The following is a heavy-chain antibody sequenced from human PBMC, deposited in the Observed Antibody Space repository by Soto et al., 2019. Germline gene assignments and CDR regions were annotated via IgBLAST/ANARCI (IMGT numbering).Heavy chain of an antibody. J-gene: IGHJ5*02. CDR3: AGVLYFLTGSCFPNWFDS. V-gene: IGHV4-30-4*01. CDR2: MYNSATT. D-gene: IGHD2-15*01. Sequence: TLSLTRSVSGDPNSNLNYIWHRIRQPAGQALEYIVYMYNSATTCYNPSFESRVAISVDPSKSQCSLNATSVTAADTAVYFCAGVLYFLTGSCFPNWFDSWGQG. CDR1: GDPNSNLNYI.